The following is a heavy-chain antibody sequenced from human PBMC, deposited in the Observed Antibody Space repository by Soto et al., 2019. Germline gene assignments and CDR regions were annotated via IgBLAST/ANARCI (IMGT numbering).Heavy chain of an antibody. V-gene: IGHV3-23*01. CDR2: ISGSGGST. Sequence: GGSLRLYCAASGFTFSSYAMSWVRQAPGKGLEWVSAISGSGGSTYYADSVKGRFTISRDNSKNTLYLQMNSLRAEDTAVYYCAKDIVVVVAVRPYDYCGQGTLVTVSS. CDR3: AKDIVVVVAVRPYDY. J-gene: IGHJ4*02. D-gene: IGHD2-15*01. CDR1: GFTFSSYA.